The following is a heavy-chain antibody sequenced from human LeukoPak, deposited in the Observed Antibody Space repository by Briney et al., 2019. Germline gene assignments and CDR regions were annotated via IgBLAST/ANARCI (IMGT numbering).Heavy chain of an antibody. D-gene: IGHD5-18*01. CDR2: IYYSGST. V-gene: IGHV4-59*08. Sequence: SETLSLTCTVSGGSISSDYWSWIRQPPGKGLEWIGYIYYSGSTKYNPSLKSRGTISVDTSKNQFSLKLSSVTAADTAVYYCARHNTAMDTDTFDIWGQGTMVTVSS. CDR3: ARHNTAMDTDTFDI. CDR1: GGSISSDY. J-gene: IGHJ3*02.